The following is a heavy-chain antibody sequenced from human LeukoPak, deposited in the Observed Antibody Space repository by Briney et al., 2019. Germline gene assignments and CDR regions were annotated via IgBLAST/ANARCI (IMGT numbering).Heavy chain of an antibody. CDR2: IYYSGST. J-gene: IGHJ3*02. CDR1: GGSISSGDYY. CDR3: ARLLWFVPPQNAFDI. D-gene: IGHD3-10*01. Sequence: SETLSLTCTVSGGSISSGDYYWSWIRQPPGKGLEWIGYIYYSGSTYYNPSLKSRVTISVDTSKNQFSLKLSSVTAADTAVYYCARLLWFVPPQNAFDIWAKGQWSPSLQ. V-gene: IGHV4-30-4*01.